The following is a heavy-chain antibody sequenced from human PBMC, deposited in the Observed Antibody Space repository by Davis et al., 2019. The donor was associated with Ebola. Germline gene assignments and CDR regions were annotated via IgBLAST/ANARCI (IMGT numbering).Heavy chain of an antibody. D-gene: IGHD6-19*01. V-gene: IGHV3-23*01. Sequence: GESLKISCAASGFTFSSYAMNWVRQAPGKGLEWVSAISGSGGSTYYADSVKGRFTISRDNSKKTLYLQMNSLRAEDTAVYYCAKACPDSSGPCYWGQGTLVTVSS. CDR1: GFTFSSYA. J-gene: IGHJ4*02. CDR2: ISGSGGST. CDR3: AKACPDSSGPCY.